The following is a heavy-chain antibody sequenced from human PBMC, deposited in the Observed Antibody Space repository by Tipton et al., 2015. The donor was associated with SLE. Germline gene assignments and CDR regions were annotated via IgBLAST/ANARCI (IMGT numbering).Heavy chain of an antibody. V-gene: IGHV4-34*01. CDR1: GGSFSGYY. D-gene: IGHD3-10*01. CDR2: INHSGST. Sequence: TLSLTCAVYGGSFSGYYWSWIRQPPGKGLEWIGEINHSGSTNYNPSLKSRVTISVDTSKNQFHLKLSSVTAADTAVYYCARNPNPRYRVRGVMGGFDYWGQGTLVTVSS. CDR3: ARNPNPRYRVRGVMGGFDY. J-gene: IGHJ4*02.